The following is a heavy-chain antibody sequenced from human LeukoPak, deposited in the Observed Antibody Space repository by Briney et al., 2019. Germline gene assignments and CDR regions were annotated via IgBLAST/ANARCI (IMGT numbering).Heavy chain of an antibody. Sequence: ASVKVSCKASGYTFTTYDINWVRQAPGQGLEWMGWINPNSGNTAYAQNFQGRVTMTRDSSRSTVYMELSSLKSEDTAVYYCAKTFWTRDAFDIWGQGTMVTVSS. J-gene: IGHJ3*02. CDR1: GYTFTTYD. CDR3: AKTFWTRDAFDI. CDR2: INPNSGNT. V-gene: IGHV1-8*01. D-gene: IGHD3/OR15-3a*01.